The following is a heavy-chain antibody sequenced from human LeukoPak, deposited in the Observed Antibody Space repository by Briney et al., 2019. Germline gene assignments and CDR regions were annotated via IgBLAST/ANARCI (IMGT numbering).Heavy chain of an antibody. J-gene: IGHJ4*02. CDR1: GLTFNNYG. CDR2: ISTSSSSSYI. D-gene: IGHD5-18*01. CDR3: ARRATTERGHSYGLDY. V-gene: IGHV3-21*01. Sequence: GGSLRLSCAASGLTFNNYGMHWVRQAPGKGLEWVSSISTSSSSSYIYYADSVTGRFTISRDNAKNSLYLQMNSLRAEDTAVYYCARRATTERGHSYGLDYWGQGTLVTVSS.